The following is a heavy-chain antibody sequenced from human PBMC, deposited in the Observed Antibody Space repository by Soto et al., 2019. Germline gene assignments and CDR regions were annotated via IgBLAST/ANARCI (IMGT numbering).Heavy chain of an antibody. CDR1: GYTFTSYY. CDR2: INPSGGST. J-gene: IGHJ4*02. D-gene: IGHD3-22*01. CDR3: ARDSSGYYFDY. Sequence: ASVKVSCKASGYTFTSYYMHWVRQAPGLGLEWMGIINPSGGSTSYAQKFQGRVTMTRDTSTSTVYMELSSLRSEDTAVYYCARDSSGYYFDYWGQGTLVTVSS. V-gene: IGHV1-46*01.